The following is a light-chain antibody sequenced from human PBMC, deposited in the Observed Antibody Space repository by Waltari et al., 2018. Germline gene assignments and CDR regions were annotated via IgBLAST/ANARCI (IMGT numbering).Light chain of an antibody. CDR2: GAS. Sequence: EIVLTQSPGTLSLSPGERATLSCRASQIVSSNYLAWHEQKPGRPPRLLIYGASSRATGIPDRFSGSGTGTDFTLTISRLEPEDFAVYYCQQYGGSTGTFGQGTKVEIK. CDR1: QIVSSNY. J-gene: IGKJ1*01. V-gene: IGKV3-20*01. CDR3: QQYGGSTGT.